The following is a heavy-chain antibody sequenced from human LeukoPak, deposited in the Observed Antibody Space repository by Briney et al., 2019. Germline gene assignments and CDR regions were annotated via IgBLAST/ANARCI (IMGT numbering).Heavy chain of an antibody. CDR1: GFTFDDYA. Sequence: PGGSLRLSCAASGFTFDDYAMHWVRQAPGKGLEWVSGISWNSGSIGYADSVKGRFTISGDNAKNSLYLQVNSLRAEDTALYYCAKSTVEMAPNDAFDIWGQGTMVTVSS. CDR3: AKSTVEMAPNDAFDI. J-gene: IGHJ3*02. D-gene: IGHD5-24*01. CDR2: ISWNSGSI. V-gene: IGHV3-9*01.